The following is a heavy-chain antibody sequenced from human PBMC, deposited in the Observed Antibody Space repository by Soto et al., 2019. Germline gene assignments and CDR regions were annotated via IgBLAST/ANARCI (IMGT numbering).Heavy chain of an antibody. Sequence: GGSLRLSCAASGFTFSSYAMSWFRQAPGKGLEWVSPISVSGGSTYYADSVKGRFTISRDNSKSTLFLHMNSLRAEATAVYYCAKAAGRDYYPVDYWGQGTLVTVSS. D-gene: IGHD3-22*01. V-gene: IGHV3-23*01. CDR3: AKAAGRDYYPVDY. CDR1: GFTFSSYA. J-gene: IGHJ4*02. CDR2: ISVSGGST.